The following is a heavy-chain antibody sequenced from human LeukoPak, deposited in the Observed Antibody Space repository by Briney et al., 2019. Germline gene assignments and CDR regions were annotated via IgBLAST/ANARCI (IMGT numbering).Heavy chain of an antibody. V-gene: IGHV4-61*02. CDR2: IYTSGST. J-gene: IGHJ3*02. D-gene: IGHD4-17*01. CDR3: ARARTGCDAFDI. Sequence: SETLSLTFSVPVGSISSGSYYWSWIRQPAGKGLEWIGRIYTSGSTNYNPSLKSRVTISVDTSKNQFSLKLSSVTAADTAVYYCARARTGCDAFDIWGQGTMVTVSS. CDR1: VGSISSGSYY.